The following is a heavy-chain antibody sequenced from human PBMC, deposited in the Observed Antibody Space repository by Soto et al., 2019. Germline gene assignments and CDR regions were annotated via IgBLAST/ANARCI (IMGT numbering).Heavy chain of an antibody. J-gene: IGHJ6*03. CDR1: GFTFSGSA. CDR2: IRSKANNYAT. V-gene: IGHV3-73*01. Sequence: EVQLVESGGGLVQPGGSLKLSRASSGFTFSGSAMHWVRQASGKGLEWVGRIRSKANNYATAYGASVKGRFTISRDDSKNTAYLQMNSLKTEDTAVYYWSRQASDFWNAKPQYYMDVWGKGTTVTVSS. CDR3: SRQASDFWNAKPQYYMDV. D-gene: IGHD3-3*01.